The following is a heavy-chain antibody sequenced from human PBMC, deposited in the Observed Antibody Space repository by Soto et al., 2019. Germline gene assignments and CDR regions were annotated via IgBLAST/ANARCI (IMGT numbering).Heavy chain of an antibody. Sequence: QVQLVESGGGVVQPGRSLRLSCAASGFTFSSYGMHWVRQAPGKGLEWVAVISYDGSNKYYADSVKGRFTISRDNSKNTLYLQMNSLRAEDTAVYYCAKARAVAGFKDWGQGTLVTVSS. J-gene: IGHJ4*02. CDR1: GFTFSSYG. D-gene: IGHD6-19*01. CDR2: ISYDGSNK. V-gene: IGHV3-30*18. CDR3: AKARAVAGFKD.